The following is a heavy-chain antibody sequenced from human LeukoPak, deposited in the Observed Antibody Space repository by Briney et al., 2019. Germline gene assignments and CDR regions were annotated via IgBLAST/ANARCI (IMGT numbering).Heavy chain of an antibody. Sequence: GGSLRLSSAPSRFTFSSHWMHWVRQAPGKGLGWVSRINSDGSGTIYADSVKGRFTISRDNSKNTVYLQMNSLRADDTAVYYCARGGYSRPWATLDYWGQGTLVTVSS. CDR2: INSDGSGT. D-gene: IGHD6-13*01. V-gene: IGHV3-74*01. CDR3: ARGGYSRPWATLDY. J-gene: IGHJ4*02. CDR1: RFTFSSHW.